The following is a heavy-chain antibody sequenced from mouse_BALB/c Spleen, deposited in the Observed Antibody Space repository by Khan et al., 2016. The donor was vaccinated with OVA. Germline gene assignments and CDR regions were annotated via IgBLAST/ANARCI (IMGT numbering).Heavy chain of an antibody. Sequence: QVQLKQSGPGLAAPAQSLSITCTVSGFSLTSYGVHWVRQPPGKGLEWLGVIWAGGSTNYNSALMSRLSISKDNSKSQVFLKMNSLQTDDTAMYYCARFYDPYYAMDYWGQVTSVTVSS. J-gene: IGHJ4*01. CDR3: ARFYDPYYAMDY. CDR2: IWAGGST. CDR1: GFSLTSYG. D-gene: IGHD2-3*01. V-gene: IGHV2-9*02.